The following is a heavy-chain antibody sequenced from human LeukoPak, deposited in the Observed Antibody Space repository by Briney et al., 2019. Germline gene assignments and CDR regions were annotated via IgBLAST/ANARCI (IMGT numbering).Heavy chain of an antibody. D-gene: IGHD3-16*02. V-gene: IGHV4-59*01. CDR2: IYYSGST. CDR1: GGSISSYY. J-gene: IGHJ3*02. Sequence: SETLSLTCTVSGGSISSYYWSWIRQPPGKGLEWIGYIYYSGSTNYNPSLKSRVTISVDTSKNQFSLKLSSVTAADTAVYYCARAPVVDDYVWGSYRPAPDAFDIWGQGTMVTVSS. CDR3: ARAPVVDDYVWGSYRPAPDAFDI.